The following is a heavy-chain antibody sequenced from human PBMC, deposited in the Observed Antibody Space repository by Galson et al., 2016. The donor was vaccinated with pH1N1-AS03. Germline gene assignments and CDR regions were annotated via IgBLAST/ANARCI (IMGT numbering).Heavy chain of an antibody. CDR1: GFTLSDYY. Sequence: SLRLSCAASGFTLSDYYMSWIRQAPGKGLEWVSYISSGSTYTNYADSVKGRFTISRDNSKSTVSLQMNSLRAEDTAVYFCARESLYGGYYFDYWGQGALVTVSS. CDR2: ISSGSTYT. CDR3: ARESLYGGYYFDY. V-gene: IGHV3-11*06. D-gene: IGHD2-8*01. J-gene: IGHJ4*02.